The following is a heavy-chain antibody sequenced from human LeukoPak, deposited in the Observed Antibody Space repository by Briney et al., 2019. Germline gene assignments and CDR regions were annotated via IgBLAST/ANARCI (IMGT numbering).Heavy chain of an antibody. CDR2: IIPILVIA. Sequence: SVKVSCKASGGTFSSYAISWVRQAPGQGLEWMGRIIPILVIANYAQKFQGRVTITADKSTSTAYMELSSLRSEDTAVYYCARGYDSSGYYYDWGQGTLVTVSS. CDR1: GGTFSSYA. CDR3: ARGYDSSGYYYD. V-gene: IGHV1-69*04. D-gene: IGHD3-22*01. J-gene: IGHJ4*02.